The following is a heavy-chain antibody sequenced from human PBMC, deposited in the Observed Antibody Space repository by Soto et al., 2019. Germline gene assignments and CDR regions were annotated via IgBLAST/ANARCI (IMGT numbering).Heavy chain of an antibody. CDR2: ISGSGFTT. D-gene: IGHD2-2*01. V-gene: IGHV3-23*01. J-gene: IGHJ5*02. CDR1: GFTFTSNA. Sequence: GGSLRLSCAASGFTFTSNAMSWVRQAPGKGLEWVSSISGSGFTTYFAESVKGRFTISRDNSKNTLYLQMNSLRAEDTAMYYCAKGGYCSSSGCYANFDPWGQGTLVTVSS. CDR3: AKGGYCSSSGCYANFDP.